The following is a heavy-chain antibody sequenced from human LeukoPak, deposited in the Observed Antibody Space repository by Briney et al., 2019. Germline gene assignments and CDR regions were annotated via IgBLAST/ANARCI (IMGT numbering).Heavy chain of an antibody. J-gene: IGHJ4*02. Sequence: GGSLRLSCAASGFMFSDYGMHWVRQAPGKGLEWVAVIWYDGTIKYYVDSVKGRFTVSRDNSRRTLYLQMNSLRGEDTAVYYCAKGVRQLVDMFDYWGQGTLVTVSS. CDR3: AKGVRQLVDMFDY. D-gene: IGHD6-6*01. V-gene: IGHV3-33*03. CDR1: GFMFSDYG. CDR2: IWYDGTIK.